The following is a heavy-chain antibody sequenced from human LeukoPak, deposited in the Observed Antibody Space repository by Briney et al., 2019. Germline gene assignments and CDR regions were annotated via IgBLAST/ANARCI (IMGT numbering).Heavy chain of an antibody. CDR3: ARGGRGSAAVVAPRSFDI. V-gene: IGHV3-30*09. D-gene: IGHD3-22*01. J-gene: IGHJ3*02. CDR2: ISYDGSNK. Sequence: GGSLRLSCAASGFTFSSYAMHWVRQAPGKGLEWVAVISYDGSNKYYADSVKGRFAISRDNSENTLYLQMNSLRAEDTAVYYCARGGRGSAAVVAPRSFDIWGQGTMVTVSS. CDR1: GFTFSSYA.